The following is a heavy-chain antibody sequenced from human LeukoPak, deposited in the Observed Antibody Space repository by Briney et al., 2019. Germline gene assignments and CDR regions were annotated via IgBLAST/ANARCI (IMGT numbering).Heavy chain of an antibody. CDR1: GVTFSSYA. CDR3: ARDRYYGSGSYYPFDY. CDR2: VIPIFGTA. D-gene: IGHD3-10*01. J-gene: IGHJ4*02. Sequence: ASVKVSCKASGVTFSSYAISCVRQAPGQGLEWMGGVIPIFGTANYAQKFQGRVTITADESTSTAYMELSSLRSEDTAVYCCARDRYYGSGSYYPFDYWGQGTLVTVSS. V-gene: IGHV1-69*01.